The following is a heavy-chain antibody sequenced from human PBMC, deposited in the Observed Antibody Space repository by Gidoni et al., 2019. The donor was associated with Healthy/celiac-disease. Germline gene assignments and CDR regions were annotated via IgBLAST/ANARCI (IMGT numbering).Heavy chain of an antibody. CDR3: ARTAAAAADQDY. J-gene: IGHJ4*02. CDR2: TNPSGGST. Sequence: QVQLAQSGAEVKKPGASVKVSCKASGYTFTSYYMHWVRQAPGQGLEWMGITNPSGGSTSYAQKFQGRVTMTRDTSTSTVYMELSSLRSEDAAVYYCARTAAAAADQDYWGQGTLVTVSS. V-gene: IGHV1-46*01. CDR1: GYTFTSYY. D-gene: IGHD6-13*01.